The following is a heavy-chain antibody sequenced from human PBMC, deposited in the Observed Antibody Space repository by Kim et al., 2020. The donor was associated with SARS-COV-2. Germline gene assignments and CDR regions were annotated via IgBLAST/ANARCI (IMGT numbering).Heavy chain of an antibody. CDR1: GFTFSSYS. Sequence: GGSLRLSCAASGFTFSSYSMNWVRQAPGKGLEWVSSISSSSSYIYYADSVKGRFTISRDNAKNSLYLQMNSLRAEDTAVYYCARGPRKARGHKGHYFDYWGQGTLVTVSS. CDR2: ISSSSSYI. J-gene: IGHJ4*02. D-gene: IGHD6-6*01. V-gene: IGHV3-21*01. CDR3: ARGPRKARGHKGHYFDY.